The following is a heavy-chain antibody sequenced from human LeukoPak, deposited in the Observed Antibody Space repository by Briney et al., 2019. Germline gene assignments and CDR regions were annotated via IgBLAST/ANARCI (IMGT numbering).Heavy chain of an antibody. CDR2: INQGGSVQ. V-gene: IGHV3-7*01. CDR1: GFTFRSYW. Sequence: GGSLRLSCAASGFTFRSYWMSWVRQAPGKGLEWVANINQGGSVQYYMDSVKGRFTISRDDAKNSLYVQMNSLRYEDTAVYYCARVEYSGWNLEYWGQGTLVTVSS. D-gene: IGHD5-12*01. CDR3: ARVEYSGWNLEY. J-gene: IGHJ4*02.